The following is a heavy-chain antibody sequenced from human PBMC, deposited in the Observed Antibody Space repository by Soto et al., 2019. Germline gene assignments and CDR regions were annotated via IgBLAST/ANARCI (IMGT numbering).Heavy chain of an antibody. Sequence: GESLKISCKGSGYSFTSYWISWVRQMPGKGLEWMGKIDPSDSYTNYSPSFQGHVTISADKSITTAYLQWSSLKASDTAVYYCTRRSGTTKPHYGMDVWGQGTTVTVSS. CDR1: GYSFTSYW. CDR3: TRRSGTTKPHYGMDV. V-gene: IGHV5-10-1*01. J-gene: IGHJ6*02. D-gene: IGHD1-7*01. CDR2: IDPSDSYT.